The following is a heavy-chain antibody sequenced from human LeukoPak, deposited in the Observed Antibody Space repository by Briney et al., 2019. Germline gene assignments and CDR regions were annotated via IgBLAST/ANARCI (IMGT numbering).Heavy chain of an antibody. V-gene: IGHV1-2*02. D-gene: IGHD1-26*01. Sequence: ASVKVSCKASGYTFTGYYMHWVRQAPGQGLEWMGWINPNSGGTNYAQKFQGRVTMTGDTSISTAYMELSRLRSDDTAVYYCARDRIVGATAAPDAFDIWGQGTMVTVSS. CDR1: GYTFTGYY. CDR3: ARDRIVGATAAPDAFDI. J-gene: IGHJ3*02. CDR2: INPNSGGT.